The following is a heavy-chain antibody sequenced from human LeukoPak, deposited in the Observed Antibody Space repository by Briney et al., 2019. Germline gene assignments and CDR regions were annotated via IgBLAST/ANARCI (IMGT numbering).Heavy chain of an antibody. V-gene: IGHV4-59*12. CDR2: IYYSGST. D-gene: IGHD3-10*01. CDR3: ARGGPRNVVRGAFDYGMDV. Sequence: SETLSLTCTVSGGSISSYYWSWIRQPPGKGLEWIGYIYYSGSTNYNPSLKSRVTISVDTSKNQFSLKLSSVTAADTAVYYCARGGPRNVVRGAFDYGMDVWGQGTTVTVSS. CDR1: GGSISSYY. J-gene: IGHJ6*02.